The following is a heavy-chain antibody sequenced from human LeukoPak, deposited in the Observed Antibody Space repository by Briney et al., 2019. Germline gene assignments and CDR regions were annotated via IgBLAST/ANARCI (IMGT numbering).Heavy chain of an antibody. CDR2: IYYSGST. J-gene: IGHJ4*02. D-gene: IGHD6-13*01. CDR3: ARHKAAARQNYFDY. CDR1: GGSISSYY. V-gene: IGHV4-59*04. Sequence: PSETLSLTCTVSGGSISSYYWSWLRQPSGKGLEWIGCIYYSGSTYYNPSLKSRGTISVDTSKNQFSLKLSSVTAADTAVYYCARHKAAARQNYFDYWGQGTLVTVSS.